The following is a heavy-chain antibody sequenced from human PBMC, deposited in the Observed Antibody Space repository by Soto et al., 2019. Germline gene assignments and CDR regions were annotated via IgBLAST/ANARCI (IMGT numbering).Heavy chain of an antibody. D-gene: IGHD3-3*01. CDR1: GGSISSGGYY. V-gene: IGHV4-30-4*08. J-gene: IGHJ5*02. CDR3: AIDNYDFWSGYYGWFDP. Sequence: PSETLSLTCTVSGGSISSGGYYWSWIRQHPGKGLEWIGYIYYSGSTYYNPSLKSRVTISVDTSKNQFSLKLSSVTAADTAVYYCAIDNYDFWSGYYGWFDPWGQGTLVTVS. CDR2: IYYSGST.